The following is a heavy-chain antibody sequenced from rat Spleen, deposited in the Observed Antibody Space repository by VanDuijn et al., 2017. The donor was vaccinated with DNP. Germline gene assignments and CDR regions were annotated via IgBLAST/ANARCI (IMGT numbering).Heavy chain of an antibody. J-gene: IGHJ3*01. V-gene: IGHV5-7*01. CDR2: INYDGRST. Sequence: EVQLVESGGGLVQPGRSLKLSCAASGFTFSDYDMAWVRQAPKKGLEWVTTINYDGRSTYYRDSVKGRFTISRDNAKSTLYLQMDSLRSEDTATYYCARPIYNNHGGFAYWGQGTLVTVSS. CDR3: ARPIYNNHGGFAY. CDR1: GFTFSDYD. D-gene: IGHD1-10*01.